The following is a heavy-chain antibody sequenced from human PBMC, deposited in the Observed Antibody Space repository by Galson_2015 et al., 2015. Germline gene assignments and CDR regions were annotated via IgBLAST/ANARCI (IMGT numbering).Heavy chain of an antibody. CDR3: ARQGITMVRGVIGLFDY. J-gene: IGHJ4*02. CDR1: GGSISSSSYH. V-gene: IGHV4-39*01. D-gene: IGHD3-10*01. CDR2: IYYSGST. Sequence: ETLSLTCTVSGGSISSSSYHWGWIRQPPGKGLEWIGSIYYSGSTYYNPSLKSRVTISVDTSKNQFSLKLSSVTAADTAVYYCARQGITMVRGVIGLFDYWGQGTLVTVSS.